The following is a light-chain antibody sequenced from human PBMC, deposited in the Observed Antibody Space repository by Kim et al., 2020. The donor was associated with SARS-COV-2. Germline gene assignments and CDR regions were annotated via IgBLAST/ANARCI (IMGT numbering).Light chain of an antibody. J-gene: IGLJ2*01. V-gene: IGLV3-19*01. Sequence: SSELTQDPAVSVALGQTVRITCQGDSLISYYATWYQQKPGQAPIVVIYGKNNRPSGIPDRFSGSSSGDTASLTITGTQAGDEADYYCNSRGSNDNVLFGGGTKLTVL. CDR3: NSRGSNDNVL. CDR2: GKN. CDR1: SLISYY.